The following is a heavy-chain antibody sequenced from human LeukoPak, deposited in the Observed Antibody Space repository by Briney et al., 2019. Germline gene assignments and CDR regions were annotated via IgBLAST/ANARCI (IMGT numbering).Heavy chain of an antibody. CDR2: ISYDGSNE. CDR3: AKDLTNYYDSSGYDY. J-gene: IGHJ4*02. CDR1: GFTFSSYG. Sequence: PGRSLRLSCAASGFTFSSYGMHWVRQAPGKGLEWVAVISYDGSNEYYADSVKGRFTISRDNSKNTLYLQMNSLRAEDTAVYYCAKDLTNYYDSSGYDYWGQGTLVTVSS. V-gene: IGHV3-30*18. D-gene: IGHD3-22*01.